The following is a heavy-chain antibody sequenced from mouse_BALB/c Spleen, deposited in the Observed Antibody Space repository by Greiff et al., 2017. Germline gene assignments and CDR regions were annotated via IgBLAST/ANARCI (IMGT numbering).Heavy chain of an antibody. Sequence: EVKLLESGPGLVKPSQSLSLTCTVTGYSITSDYAWNWIRQFPGNKLEWMGYISYSGSTSYNPSLKSRISITRDTSKNQFFLQLNSVTTEDTATYYCATTVVARAMDYWGQGTSVTVSS. J-gene: IGHJ4*01. CDR1: GYSITSDYA. CDR2: ISYSGST. D-gene: IGHD1-1*01. V-gene: IGHV3-2*02. CDR3: ATTVVARAMDY.